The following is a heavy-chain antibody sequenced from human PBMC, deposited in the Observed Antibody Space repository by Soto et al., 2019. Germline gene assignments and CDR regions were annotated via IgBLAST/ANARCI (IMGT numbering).Heavy chain of an antibody. D-gene: IGHD3-22*01. V-gene: IGHV1-18*01. Sequence: VSVTVSCKASGYTFTSYGINWVRQAPGQGLEWLGWISAYDGYTNYAQILQGRVSMTTDTSTKTAYMELRSLRSDDTAMYYCARGGFYDSSGARNYYYYGMNVWGQGTTVTVSS. CDR2: ISAYDGYT. CDR3: ARGGFYDSSGARNYYYYGMNV. CDR1: GYTFTSYG. J-gene: IGHJ6*02.